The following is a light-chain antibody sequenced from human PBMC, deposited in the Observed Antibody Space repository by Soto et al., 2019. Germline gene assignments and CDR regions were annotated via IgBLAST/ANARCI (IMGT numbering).Light chain of an antibody. CDR2: EAP. V-gene: IGKV3D-15*01. CDR1: QSVNSN. Sequence: EVVMTQSPATLSVSPGERATLSCRASQSVNSNLAWYQLKPGQAPRLLIYEAPTRATGIPARFSGSGSGTEFTLIISSLQSEDFAVYYCQQYNKWPLTFGGGTKVEIK. CDR3: QQYNKWPLT. J-gene: IGKJ4*01.